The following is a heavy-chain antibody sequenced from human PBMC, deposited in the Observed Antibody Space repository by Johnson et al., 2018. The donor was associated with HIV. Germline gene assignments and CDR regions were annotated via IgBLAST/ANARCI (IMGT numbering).Heavy chain of an antibody. CDR1: GFTFSSYD. CDR2: IGTAGDT. D-gene: IGHD3-16*01. Sequence: VQLVESGGGVVQPGRPLRLSCAASGFTFSSYDMHWVRQATGKGLEWVSAIGTAGDTYYPGSVKGRFTISRENAKNSLYLQMNSLRAGDTAVYYCARGGGFGAFDIWGQGTMVTVSS. CDR3: ARGGGFGAFDI. V-gene: IGHV3-13*01. J-gene: IGHJ3*02.